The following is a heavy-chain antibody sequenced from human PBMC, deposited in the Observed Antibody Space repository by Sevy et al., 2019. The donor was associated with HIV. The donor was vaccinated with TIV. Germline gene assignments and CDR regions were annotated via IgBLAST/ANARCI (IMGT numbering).Heavy chain of an antibody. D-gene: IGHD4-17*01. CDR3: TRGRRVYADYGVDY. V-gene: IGHV3-49*03. CDR1: GFTFGEYS. Sequence: GESLKISCTASGFTFGEYSMSWFRQAPGKGLEWVSFIRSEVYVGTTEYAASVKGRFTISRDDSKSIAYLQMSSLKTEDTAVYYCTRGRRVYADYGVDYWGQGTLVTVSS. CDR2: IRSEVYVGTT. J-gene: IGHJ4*02.